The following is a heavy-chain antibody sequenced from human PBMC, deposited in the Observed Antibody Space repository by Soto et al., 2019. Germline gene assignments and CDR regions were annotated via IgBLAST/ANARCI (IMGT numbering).Heavy chain of an antibody. CDR3: ARVYCSTTSCSGAKYFDL. J-gene: IGHJ2*01. D-gene: IGHD2-2*01. V-gene: IGHV3-7*01. Sequence: EVQLVESGGGLVQPGGSLRLSCAASRFTFNHYWMSWVRQAPGEGLEWVANIKQDGSERYYVDSVKGRFTISRDNAKNSLYRQMNSLRAEDTAVYYCARVYCSTTSCSGAKYFDLWGRGTLVAVSS. CDR2: IKQDGSER. CDR1: RFTFNHYW.